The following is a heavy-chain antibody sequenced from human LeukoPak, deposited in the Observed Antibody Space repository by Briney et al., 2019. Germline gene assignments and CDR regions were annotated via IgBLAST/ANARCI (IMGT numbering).Heavy chain of an antibody. Sequence: PGGSLRLSCAVSGFTLRYYAMSWVRQAPGKGLEWVSSIYGSGDSTKYADSVKGRFTVSRDNSKNTLYLQMNSLRAEDTAVYYCAKGKTYCSSTSCYSGAFSVVLDYWGQGTLVTVSS. J-gene: IGHJ4*02. CDR1: GFTLRYYA. CDR3: AKGKTYCSSTSCYSGAFSVVLDY. D-gene: IGHD2-2*02. CDR2: IYGSGDST. V-gene: IGHV3-23*01.